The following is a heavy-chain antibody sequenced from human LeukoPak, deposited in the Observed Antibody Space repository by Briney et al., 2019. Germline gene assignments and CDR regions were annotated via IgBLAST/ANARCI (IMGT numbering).Heavy chain of an antibody. V-gene: IGHV3-23*01. CDR1: GYTFSSYA. J-gene: IGHJ4*02. D-gene: IGHD2-15*01. CDR3: AKQRSEVVVAATNY. CDR2: ISGSGGNT. Sequence: GGSLRLSCAASGYTFSSYAMSWVRQAPGKGLEWVSAISGSGGNTYYADSVKGRFTISRDNSQNTLYLQMNSLRAEDTAVYYCAKQRSEVVVAATNYWGQGTLVTVSS.